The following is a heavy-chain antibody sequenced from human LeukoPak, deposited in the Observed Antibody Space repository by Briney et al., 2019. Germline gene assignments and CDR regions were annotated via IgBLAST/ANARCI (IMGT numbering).Heavy chain of an antibody. Sequence: SETLSLTCAVYGGSFSGDFWSWIRQSPGKGLEWIGEINHSGSTNYNPSLKSRVTISVDTSKNQFSLKLSSVTAADTAVYYCARSSITMVRGVMISNYYYYMDVWGKGTTVTISS. D-gene: IGHD3-10*01. CDR2: INHSGST. CDR1: GGSFSGDF. J-gene: IGHJ6*03. V-gene: IGHV4-34*01. CDR3: ARSSITMVRGVMISNYYYYMDV.